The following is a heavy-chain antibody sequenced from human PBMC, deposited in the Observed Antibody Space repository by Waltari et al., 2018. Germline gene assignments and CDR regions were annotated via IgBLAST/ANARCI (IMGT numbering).Heavy chain of an antibody. D-gene: IGHD6-6*01. J-gene: IGHJ4*02. CDR1: GFTFSSYA. CDR2: ISGSGGST. Sequence: EVQLLESGGGLVQPGGSLRLSCAASGFTFSSYAMSWVRQAPGKGLEWVSAISGSGGSTYYADSVKGRFTISRDNSKNTRYLQMNSLRAEDTAVYYCAKDRYSSSGVSCIDYWGQGTLVTVSS. V-gene: IGHV3-23*01. CDR3: AKDRYSSSGVSCIDY.